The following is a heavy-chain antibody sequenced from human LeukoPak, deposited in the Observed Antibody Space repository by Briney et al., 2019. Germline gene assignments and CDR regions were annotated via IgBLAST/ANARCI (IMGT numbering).Heavy chain of an antibody. V-gene: IGHV4-31*03. Sequence: PSQTLSLTCTVSGGSISSGGYYWSWIRQHPGKGLEWIGYIYYSGSTYYNPSLKSRVTISVDTSKNQFSLKLSSVTAADTAVYYCARGDIVVVPAAIYFDYWGQGTLVTVSS. CDR3: ARGDIVVVPAAIYFDY. J-gene: IGHJ4*02. CDR1: GGSISSGGYY. CDR2: IYYSGST. D-gene: IGHD2-2*01.